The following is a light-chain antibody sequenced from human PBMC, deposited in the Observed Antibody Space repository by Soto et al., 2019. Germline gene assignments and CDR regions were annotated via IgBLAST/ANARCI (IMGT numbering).Light chain of an antibody. V-gene: IGLV2-8*01. CDR3: SSYAGSNNPYV. J-gene: IGLJ1*01. Sequence: QSALTQPPSASGSPGQSVTISCTGTSGDVGGYNYVSWYQQHPGKAPKLMIYEVSKRPSGVPDRFSGSKSGNMASLTVSGLQAEDEADYYCSSYAGSNNPYVFGTGTKVTVL. CDR1: SGDVGGYNY. CDR2: EVS.